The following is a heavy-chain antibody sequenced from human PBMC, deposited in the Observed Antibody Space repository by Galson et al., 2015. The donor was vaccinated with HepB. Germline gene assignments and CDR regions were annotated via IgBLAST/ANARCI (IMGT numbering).Heavy chain of an antibody. CDR1: GFTFSSYS. J-gene: IGHJ6*02. CDR3: ASPKYKRGYSGYDEAYYYYGMDV. Sequence: SLRLSCAASGFTFSSYSMNWVRQAPGKGLEWVSYISSSSSTIYYADSVKGRFTISRDNAKNSLYLQMNSLRDEDTAVYYCASPKYKRGYSGYDEAYYYYGMDVWGQGTTVTVSS. D-gene: IGHD5-12*01. V-gene: IGHV3-48*02. CDR2: ISSSSSTI.